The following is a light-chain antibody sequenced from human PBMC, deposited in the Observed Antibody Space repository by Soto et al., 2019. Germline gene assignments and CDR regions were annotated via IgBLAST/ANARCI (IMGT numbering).Light chain of an antibody. CDR2: KAS. J-gene: IGKJ1*01. Sequence: DFQMAQSSPTLSASVGDSVTIGCRASQSISRWLAWYQQQPGKAPKLLNYKASTLESGVPQRFSGSGSGPEFTLTISSLHSDDFATYYCQEYNNYWTFGQGTKVEIK. V-gene: IGKV1-5*03. CDR1: QSISRW. CDR3: QEYNNYWT.